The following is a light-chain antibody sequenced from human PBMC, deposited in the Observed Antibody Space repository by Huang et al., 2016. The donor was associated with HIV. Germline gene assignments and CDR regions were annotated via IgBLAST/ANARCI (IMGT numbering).Light chain of an antibody. CDR2: DAS. Sequence: DIQMTQSPSSLSASVGDRVTITCQASQDINNYLNWYQQKPGKAPKLLIYDASSVETGVPSRCSGSGSGTDFTFTISSLQSEDFGTYYCQQYDSLVTFGGGTKVEIK. J-gene: IGKJ4*01. CDR1: QDINNY. V-gene: IGKV1-33*01. CDR3: QQYDSLVT.